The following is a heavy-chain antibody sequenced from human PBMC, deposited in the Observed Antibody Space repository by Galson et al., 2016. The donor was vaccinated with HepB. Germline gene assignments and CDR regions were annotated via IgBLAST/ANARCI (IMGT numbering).Heavy chain of an antibody. Sequence: ETLSLTCAVYGGSLSGNYWTWIPQPPGKGLEWIGEFNHSGNTNCKSSPKSRVTISLNTSMNQFSLMLTSVTAADTVTYYCARKRVAFPYWFDSWGQGNLVTVSA. V-gene: IGHV4-34*01. D-gene: IGHD3-10*01. J-gene: IGHJ5*01. CDR2: FNHSGNT. CDR3: ARKRVAFPYWFDS. CDR1: GGSLSGNY.